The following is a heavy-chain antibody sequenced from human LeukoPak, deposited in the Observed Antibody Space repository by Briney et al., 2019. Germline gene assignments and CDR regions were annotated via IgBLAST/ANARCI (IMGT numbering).Heavy chain of an antibody. Sequence: GASVKVSCKASGYTFTGYYMHWVRQAPGQGLEWMGWISAYNGNTNYAQKLQGRVTMTTDTSTSTAYMELSSLRSEDTAVYYCATLLTPVGGYFDYWGQGTLVTVSS. V-gene: IGHV1-18*04. CDR3: ATLLTPVGGYFDY. CDR1: GYTFTGYY. CDR2: ISAYNGNT. J-gene: IGHJ4*02. D-gene: IGHD3-10*01.